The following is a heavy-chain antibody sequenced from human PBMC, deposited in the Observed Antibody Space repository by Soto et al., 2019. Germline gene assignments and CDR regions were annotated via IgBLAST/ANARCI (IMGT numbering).Heavy chain of an antibody. V-gene: IGHV3-23*01. D-gene: IGHD1-7*01. CDR1: GFMLSTYS. CDR2: ITGSGGVT. CDR3: AKCLQIHWNYDAYHI. J-gene: IGHJ3*02. Sequence: HPVGSLRLSCAASGFMLSTYSMSWVRQAPGKGLEWVSHITGSGGVTYYADSVKGRFTISRDTSSNTLYLQMNSLRAEDTALYYCAKCLQIHWNYDAYHIWGQGTMVTVSS.